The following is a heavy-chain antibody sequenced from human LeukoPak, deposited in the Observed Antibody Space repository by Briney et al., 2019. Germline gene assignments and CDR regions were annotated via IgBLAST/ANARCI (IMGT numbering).Heavy chain of an antibody. CDR3: ARYSGSSEYYYYMDV. V-gene: IGHV3-9*01. CDR2: ISWNSGSI. CDR1: GFTFDDYA. J-gene: IGHJ6*03. D-gene: IGHD1-26*01. Sequence: PGGSLRLSCAASGFTFDDYAMHWVRQAPGKGLEWVSGISWNSGSIGYADSVKGRFTISRDNAKNSLYLQMNSLRAEDTAVYYCARYSGSSEYYYYMDVWGKGTTVTISS.